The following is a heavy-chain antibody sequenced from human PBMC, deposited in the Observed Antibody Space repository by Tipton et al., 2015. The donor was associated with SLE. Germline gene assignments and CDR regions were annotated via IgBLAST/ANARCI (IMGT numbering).Heavy chain of an antibody. CDR3: TRDLGYCDITSCYSGYDS. V-gene: IGHV3-30*04. Sequence: SLRLSCAASGFPFSSYPMSWVRQAPGKGLEWVAAISHGGSNVYYGDSVGGRFSISRDNSKNTLYLQMNSLRAEDTAVYYCTRDLGYCDITSCYSGYDSWGQGTPVTVSS. D-gene: IGHD2-2*02. CDR2: ISHGGSNV. CDR1: GFPFSSYP. J-gene: IGHJ4*02.